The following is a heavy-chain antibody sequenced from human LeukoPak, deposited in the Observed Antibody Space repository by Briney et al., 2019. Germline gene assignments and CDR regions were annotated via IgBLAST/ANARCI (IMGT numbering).Heavy chain of an antibody. CDR1: GYTFTSYS. CDR2: ISADNGNT. V-gene: IGHV1-18*01. D-gene: IGHD1-7*01. Sequence: ASVKVSFKGSGYTFTSYSITLGRHAPGQGLGWMRWISADNGNTNYAQKLQGRVTMNTDTSTSTAYMVLRSLRSDDTAVYYCARVELNWFDPWGQGTLVTVSS. CDR3: ARVELNWFDP. J-gene: IGHJ5*02.